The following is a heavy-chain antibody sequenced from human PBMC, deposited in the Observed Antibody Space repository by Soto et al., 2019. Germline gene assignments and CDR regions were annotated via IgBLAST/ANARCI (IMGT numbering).Heavy chain of an antibody. J-gene: IGHJ4*02. CDR3: PRESPVNPIAAAGYFDY. Sequence: GGSLRLSCAASGFTFSSYWMHWVRQAPGKGLVWVSRINSDGSSTSYADSVKGRFTISRDNAKNTLYLQMNSLRAEDTAVYYCPRESPVNPIAAAGYFDYWGQGTLVTVSS. CDR2: INSDGSST. CDR1: GFTFSSYW. D-gene: IGHD6-13*01. V-gene: IGHV3-74*01.